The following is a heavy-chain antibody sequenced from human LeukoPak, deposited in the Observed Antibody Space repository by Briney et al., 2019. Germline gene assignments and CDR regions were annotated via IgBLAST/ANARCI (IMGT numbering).Heavy chain of an antibody. J-gene: IGHJ4*02. V-gene: IGHV4-39*01. CDR3: ARSKGLDYFDY. Sequence: SETLSLTCTVSGGSISSRGYYWGWIRQPPGKGLDWIGSIYYSGSTYYNPSLKSRVTISVDTSENQLSLNLSSVTAADTAVYYCARSKGLDYFDYWGQGTLVTVSS. CDR2: IYYSGST. CDR1: GGSISSRGYY.